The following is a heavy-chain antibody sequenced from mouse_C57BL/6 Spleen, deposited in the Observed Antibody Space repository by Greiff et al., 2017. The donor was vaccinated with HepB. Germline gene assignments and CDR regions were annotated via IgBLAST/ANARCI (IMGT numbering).Heavy chain of an antibody. Sequence: QVQLQQSGAELVKPGASVKLSCKASGYTFTSYWMHWVKQRPGQGLEWIGMIHPNSGSTNYNEKFKSKATLTVDKSSSTAYMQLSSLTSEDSAVYYCARRYSNYGGDYWGQGTSVTVSS. CDR3: ARRYSNYGGDY. D-gene: IGHD2-5*01. CDR1: GYTFTSYW. V-gene: IGHV1-64*01. CDR2: IHPNSGST. J-gene: IGHJ4*01.